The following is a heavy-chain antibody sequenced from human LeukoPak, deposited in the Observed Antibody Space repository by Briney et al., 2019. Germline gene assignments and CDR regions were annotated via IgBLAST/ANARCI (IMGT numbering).Heavy chain of an antibody. CDR1: GGTFSSYA. V-gene: IGHV1-69*05. Sequence: GSSVKVSCKASGGTFSSYAISWVRQAPGQGLEWMGGIIPIFGTANYAQKFQGRVTITRDESTSTAYMELSSLRPEDTAVYYCARDPGYYDSSGYLDYWGQGTLVTVSS. CDR3: ARDPGYYDSSGYLDY. J-gene: IGHJ4*02. CDR2: IIPIFGTA. D-gene: IGHD3-22*01.